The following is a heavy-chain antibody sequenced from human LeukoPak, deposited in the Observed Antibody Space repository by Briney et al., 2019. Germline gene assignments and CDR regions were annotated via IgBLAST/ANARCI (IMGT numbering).Heavy chain of an antibody. CDR3: ARAPTTVTIEYFDY. CDR1: GGSISSYY. D-gene: IGHD4-17*01. Sequence: SETLSLTCTVSGGSISSYYGSWIRQPAGKGLEWIGRIYTTGSTNYNPSLKSRVTMSVDKSKNQFSLKLNSVTAADTAVYYCARAPTTVTIEYFDYWDQGTLVTVSS. CDR2: IYTTGST. V-gene: IGHV4-4*07. J-gene: IGHJ4*02.